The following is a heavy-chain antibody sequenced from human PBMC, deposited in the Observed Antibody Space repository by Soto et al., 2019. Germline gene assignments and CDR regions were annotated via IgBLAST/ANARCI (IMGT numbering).Heavy chain of an antibody. D-gene: IGHD4-17*01. CDR1: GFTFSSYA. CDR3: AKTTWNDYGDCFAFDI. CDR2: ISGSGGST. Sequence: EVQLLESGGGLVQPGGSLRLSCAASGFTFSSYAMSWVRQAPGKGLEWVSAISGSGGSTYYADSVKGRFTISRDNAKNTLYLQMNSLRAEDTAVYYCAKTTWNDYGDCFAFDIWGQGTMVTVSS. V-gene: IGHV3-23*01. J-gene: IGHJ3*02.